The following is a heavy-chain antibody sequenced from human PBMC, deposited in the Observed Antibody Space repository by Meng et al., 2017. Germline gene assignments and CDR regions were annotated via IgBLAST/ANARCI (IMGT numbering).Heavy chain of an antibody. CDR3: ARVVYSSGWSFDY. D-gene: IGHD6-19*01. J-gene: IGHJ4*02. V-gene: IGHV3-33*01. CDR2: IWYDGSNK. Sequence: QGQLVDGGGGVVQPWRSLRLSCAAAGFTFSSDGMHWVRQAPGKGLEWVAVIWYDGSNKYYADSVKGRFTISRDNSKNTLYLQMNSLRAEDTAVYYCARVVYSSGWSFDYWGQGTLVTVSS. CDR1: GFTFSSDG.